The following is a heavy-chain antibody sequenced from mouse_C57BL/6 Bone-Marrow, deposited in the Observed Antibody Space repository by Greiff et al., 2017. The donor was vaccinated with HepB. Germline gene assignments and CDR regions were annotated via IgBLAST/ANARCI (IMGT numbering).Heavy chain of an antibody. CDR2: FYPGSGSI. D-gene: IGHD2-3*01. CDR1: GYTFTEYT. Sequence: VQLQQSGAELVKPGASVKLSCKASGYTFTEYTIHWVKQRSGQGLEWIGWFYPGSGSIKYNEKFKDKATLTADKSSSTVYMELSRLKSEDSAVYFCARHEDGYDGYLYYFDYWGQGTTLTVSS. J-gene: IGHJ2*01. V-gene: IGHV1-62-2*01. CDR3: ARHEDGYDGYLYYFDY.